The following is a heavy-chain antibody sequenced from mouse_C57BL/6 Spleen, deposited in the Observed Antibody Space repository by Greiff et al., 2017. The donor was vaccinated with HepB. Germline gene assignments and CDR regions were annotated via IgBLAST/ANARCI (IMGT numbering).Heavy chain of an antibody. CDR3: ARTDYGSSFFDY. CDR1: GYTFTSYW. J-gene: IGHJ2*01. CDR2: IYPSDSET. V-gene: IGHV1-61*01. Sequence: QVHVKQPGAELVRPGSSVKLSCKASGYTFTSYWMDWVKQRPGQGLEWIGNIYPSDSETHYNQKFKDKATLTVDKSSSTAYMQLSSLTSEDSAVYYCARTDYGSSFFDYWGQGTTLTVSS. D-gene: IGHD1-1*01.